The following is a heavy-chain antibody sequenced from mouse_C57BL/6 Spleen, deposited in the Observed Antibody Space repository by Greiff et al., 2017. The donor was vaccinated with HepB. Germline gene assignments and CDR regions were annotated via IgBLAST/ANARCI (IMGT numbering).Heavy chain of an antibody. D-gene: IGHD2-2*01. Sequence: VQLQQSGAELVRPGASVKLSCTASGFNIKDYYMHWVKQRPEQALEWIGRIDPEDGDTEYAPKFQGKATMTADTSSNTAYLQLSSLTSEDTAVYYCTTGGYDRAWFAYWGQGTLVTVSA. CDR1: GFNIKDYY. CDR2: IDPEDGDT. V-gene: IGHV14-1*01. J-gene: IGHJ3*01. CDR3: TTGGYDRAWFAY.